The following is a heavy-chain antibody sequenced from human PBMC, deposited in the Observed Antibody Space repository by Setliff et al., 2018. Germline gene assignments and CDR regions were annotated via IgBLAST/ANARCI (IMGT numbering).Heavy chain of an antibody. J-gene: IGHJ4*02. D-gene: IGHD2-2*01. CDR1: GYTLSNSI. CDR3: SRLVRYCTRTSCQRASGDDY. V-gene: IGHV1-18*01. CDR2: ISAYNGKT. Sequence: ASVKVSCKASGYTLSNSILSWVRQAPGQGLEWMGWISAYNGKTYFAQKFQGRLTMTTDTSTTTAYMELRSLRSDDTAVYYCSRLVRYCTRTSCQRASGDDYWGQGTLVTVSS.